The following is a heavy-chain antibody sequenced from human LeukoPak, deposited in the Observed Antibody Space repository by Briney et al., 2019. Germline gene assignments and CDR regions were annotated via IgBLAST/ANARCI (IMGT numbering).Heavy chain of an antibody. D-gene: IGHD3-10*01. CDR2: ISSSSSYI. Sequence: PGGSLRLSCAASGFTFSSYSMNWVRQAPGKGLEWVSSISSSSSYIYYADSVKGRFTISRDNAKNSLYLQMNSLRAEDTAVYYCARDLSGSYYTYFDYWGQGTLVTVSS. J-gene: IGHJ4*02. CDR3: ARDLSGSYYTYFDY. V-gene: IGHV3-21*04. CDR1: GFTFSSYS.